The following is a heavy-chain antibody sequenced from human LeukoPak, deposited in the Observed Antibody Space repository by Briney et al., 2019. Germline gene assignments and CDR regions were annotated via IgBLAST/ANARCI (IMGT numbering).Heavy chain of an antibody. Sequence: SETLSLTCTVSGGSINSYYWSWIRQPPGKGLEWIGYIYYSGSTNYNPSLKSRVTISVDTSKNQFSLKLSSVTAADTAVYYCARSGPDSRGWSKHFDYWGQGTLVTVSS. D-gene: IGHD6-19*01. CDR2: IYYSGST. CDR1: GGSINSYY. J-gene: IGHJ4*02. V-gene: IGHV4-59*01. CDR3: ARSGPDSRGWSKHFDY.